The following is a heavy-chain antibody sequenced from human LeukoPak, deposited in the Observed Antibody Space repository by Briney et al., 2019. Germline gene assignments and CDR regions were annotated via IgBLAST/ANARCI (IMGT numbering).Heavy chain of an antibody. CDR1: GFTVSSNE. D-gene: IGHD3-10*01. J-gene: IGHJ4*02. Sequence: GGSLRLSCAASGFTVSSNEMSWVRQAPGKGLEWVSSITGSGDDTFYADSVKGRFTISRDNSKNALYLQMNSLRAEDTAVYYCAKGESRPKYYFDYWGQGTLVTVSS. CDR2: ITGSGDDT. CDR3: AKGESRPKYYFDY. V-gene: IGHV3-23*01.